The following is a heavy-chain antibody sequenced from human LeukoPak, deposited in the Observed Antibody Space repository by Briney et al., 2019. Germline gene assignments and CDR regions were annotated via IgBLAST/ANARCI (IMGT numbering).Heavy chain of an antibody. D-gene: IGHD3-10*01. CDR1: GGSISTYY. V-gene: IGHV4-59*12. J-gene: IGHJ4*02. Sequence: SETLSLTCTVSGGSISTYYWSWIRQLPGKGLHWIGYVYYSGSTNYNPSLKSRVTISVDTSKDQFSLKLSSVTAADTAVYYCARNPTMVRGVPFDYWGQGTLVTVSS. CDR2: VYYSGST. CDR3: ARNPTMVRGVPFDY.